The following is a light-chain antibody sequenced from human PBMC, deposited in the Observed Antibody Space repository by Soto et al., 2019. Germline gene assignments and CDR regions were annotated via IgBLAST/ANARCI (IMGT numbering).Light chain of an antibody. Sequence: EIVLTQSPGTLSLSPGERATLSCRASQSVSSSYLAWYQQKPSQAPRLLIYDASNRATGIPARFSGSGSGTDFTLTISSLEPEDFAVYYCQQRSNWPPFTFGPGTKVDIK. CDR1: QSVSSSY. CDR3: QQRSNWPPFT. J-gene: IGKJ3*01. CDR2: DAS. V-gene: IGKV3D-20*02.